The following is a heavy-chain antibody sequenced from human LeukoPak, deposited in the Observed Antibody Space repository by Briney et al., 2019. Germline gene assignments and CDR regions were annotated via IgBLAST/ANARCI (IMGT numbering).Heavy chain of an antibody. D-gene: IGHD3-10*01. J-gene: IGHJ4*02. CDR3: ARGSVSGQYYGSGSYYAR. CDR1: GGSISSYY. Sequence: PSETLSLTCTVSGGSISSYYWSWIRQPPGKRLEWIGYIYYSGRTKYNPSLKSRVTISVDTSKNQFSLKLRSVTAADTAVYYCARGSVSGQYYGSGSYYARWGQGTLVTVSS. V-gene: IGHV4-59*12. CDR2: IYYSGRT.